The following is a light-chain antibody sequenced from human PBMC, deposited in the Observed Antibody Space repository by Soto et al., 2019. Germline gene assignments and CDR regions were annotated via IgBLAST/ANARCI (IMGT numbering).Light chain of an antibody. CDR3: QHHNHWPIT. V-gene: IGKV3D-15*01. CDR1: QSAGNF. Sequence: EIVMTQSPATLSVSPGETASLSCRASQSAGNFLAWYQQKPCQAPSLLIYYISTSATGIPATFSGSGSGTEFTLTINSLQSEASAVYYCQHHNHWPITFGQGTRLQIK. J-gene: IGKJ5*01. CDR2: YIS.